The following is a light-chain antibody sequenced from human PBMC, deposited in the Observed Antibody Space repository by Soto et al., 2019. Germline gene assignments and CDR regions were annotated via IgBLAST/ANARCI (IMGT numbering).Light chain of an antibody. CDR1: QSVGSN. CDR2: GAS. CDR3: QQYNNWAPGPLT. Sequence: EVVMTQSPATLSVSPGERATLSCGASQSVGSNLAWYQQKPGQSPRLLIHGASTRATGISARFSGSGSGTEFTLTISGLQSEDSAVYYCQQYNNWAPGPLTFGGGTKVEI. J-gene: IGKJ4*01. V-gene: IGKV3-15*01.